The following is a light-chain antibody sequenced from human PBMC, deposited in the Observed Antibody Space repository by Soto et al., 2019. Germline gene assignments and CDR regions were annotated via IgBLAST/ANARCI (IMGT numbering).Light chain of an antibody. CDR1: SSDFGGYNY. Sequence: QSVLTQPASVSGSPGQSITISYTGTSSDFGGYNYVSWYQQHPGKAPKLMIYEVSNRPSGVSNRFSGSKSGNTASLTISGLQAEDEADYYCSSYTSSSTYVFGTGTKVTVL. CDR2: EVS. J-gene: IGLJ1*01. CDR3: SSYTSSSTYV. V-gene: IGLV2-14*01.